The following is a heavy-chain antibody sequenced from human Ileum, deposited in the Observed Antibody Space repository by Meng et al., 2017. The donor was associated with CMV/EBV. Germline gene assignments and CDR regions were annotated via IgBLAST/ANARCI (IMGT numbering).Heavy chain of an antibody. CDR3: ARDVGGAFDY. J-gene: IGHJ4*02. V-gene: IGHV1-18*01. CDR1: GYCFDTYV. CDR2: ISGYNGNT. D-gene: IGHD2-15*01. Sequence: ASALVSCKASGYCFDTYVIIWLRQAPGQGHEWMGWISGYNGNTHYAEKFQGRFTMTIDTSTSTAYMELTGLRFDDTAVYYCARDVGGAFDYWGQGTLVTVSS.